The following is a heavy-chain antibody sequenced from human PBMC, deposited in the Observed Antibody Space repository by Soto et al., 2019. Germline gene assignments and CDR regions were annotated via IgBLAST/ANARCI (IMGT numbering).Heavy chain of an antibody. CDR2: INHSGST. V-gene: IGHV4-34*01. J-gene: IGHJ4*02. Sequence: QVQLQQWGAGLLKPSETLSLTCAVYGGSFSGYYWSWIRQPPGKGLEWIGEINHSGSTNYNPSLKSRVTISVDTSKNQSSLKLSSVTAADTAVYYCARGQSSLLLDCWGQGARVTVSS. CDR3: ARGQSSLLLDC. D-gene: IGHD2-8*02. CDR1: GGSFSGYY.